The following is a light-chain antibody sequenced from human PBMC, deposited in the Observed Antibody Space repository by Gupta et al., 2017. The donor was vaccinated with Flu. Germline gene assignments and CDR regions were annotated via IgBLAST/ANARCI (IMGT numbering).Light chain of an antibody. J-gene: IGLJ2*01. V-gene: IGLV1-40*01. CDR1: RSNIGAGYD. CDR2: GNS. Sequence: QSVLTQPPSVSGAPGQRVTISCTGSRSNIGAGYDVHWYQQLPGTAPKLLIYGNSNRHSGVPDRFSGSKSGTSASLAITGLQAEDEADYYCQSYDSSLSAPVVFGGGTKLTVL. CDR3: QSYDSSLSAPVV.